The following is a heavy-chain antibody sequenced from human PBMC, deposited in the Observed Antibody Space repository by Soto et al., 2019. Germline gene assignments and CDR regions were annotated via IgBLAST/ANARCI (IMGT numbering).Heavy chain of an antibody. D-gene: IGHD3-22*01. V-gene: IGHV3-23*01. CDR3: AKYDSSGYLYWYFDL. J-gene: IGHJ2*01. CDR1: GFTFSSYA. CDR2: ISGSGGST. Sequence: GGSLRLSCAASGFTFSSYAMSWVRQAPGKGLEWVSAISGSGGSTYYADSVKGRFTISRDNSKNTLYLQMNSPRAEDTAVYYCAKYDSSGYLYWYFDLWGRGTLVTVSS.